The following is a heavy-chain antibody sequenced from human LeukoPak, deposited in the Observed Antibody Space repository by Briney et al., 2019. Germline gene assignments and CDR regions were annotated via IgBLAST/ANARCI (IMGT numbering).Heavy chain of an antibody. V-gene: IGHV1-46*01. D-gene: IGHD6-19*01. CDR1: GYTFISYY. J-gene: IGHJ4*02. CDR3: ARVSVAGTWGIRSPQDY. CDR2: IKPSGGST. Sequence: ASVKVSCKASGYTFISYYMHWVRQAPGQGLEWMGIIKPSGGSTSYAQKFQGRVTMTRDTSTSTVYMELSSLRSEDTAVYYCARVSVAGTWGIRSPQDYWGQGTLVTVSS.